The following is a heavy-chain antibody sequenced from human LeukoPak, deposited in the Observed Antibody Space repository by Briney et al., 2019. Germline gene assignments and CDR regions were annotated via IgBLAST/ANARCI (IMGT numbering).Heavy chain of an antibody. Sequence: GASVKVSCKASGYTFTSYYMHWVRQAPGQGLEWMGIINPSGGSTSYAQKFQGRVTITADESTSTAYMELSSLRSEDTAVYYCAKASDYGDYWFDPWGQGTLVTVSS. V-gene: IGHV1-46*01. D-gene: IGHD4-17*01. CDR1: GYTFTSYY. CDR2: INPSGGST. J-gene: IGHJ5*02. CDR3: AKASDYGDYWFDP.